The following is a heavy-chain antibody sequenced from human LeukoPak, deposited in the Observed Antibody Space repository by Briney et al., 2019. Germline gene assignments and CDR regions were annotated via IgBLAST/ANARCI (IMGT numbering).Heavy chain of an antibody. CDR1: AITVNSNY. Sequence: GGSLRHFCAPAAITVNSNYIRRVRHDPGQGPEWVSIIYSGGSTYYADSVKGRFTISRDNSKNTLYLQMNSLRAEDTAVYYCASDSSGWYAFDIWGQGTMVTVSS. V-gene: IGHV3-53*01. CDR2: IYSGGST. CDR3: ASDSSGWYAFDI. J-gene: IGHJ3*02. D-gene: IGHD6-19*01.